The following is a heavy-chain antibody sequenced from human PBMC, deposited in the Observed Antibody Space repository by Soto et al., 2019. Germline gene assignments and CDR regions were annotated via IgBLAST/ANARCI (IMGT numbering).Heavy chain of an antibody. J-gene: IGHJ4*02. CDR2: IYYSGST. Sequence: LSLTCTVSGGSISSSSYYWGWIRQPPGKGLEWIGHIYYSGSTNYNPSLESRVTISVDTSKNQFSLKLSSVAAADTAVYYCASHTDIVSSTVYNWAQGTLVPVP. CDR1: GGSISSSSYY. V-gene: IGHV4-39*01. CDR3: ASHTDIVSSTVYN. D-gene: IGHD5-12*01.